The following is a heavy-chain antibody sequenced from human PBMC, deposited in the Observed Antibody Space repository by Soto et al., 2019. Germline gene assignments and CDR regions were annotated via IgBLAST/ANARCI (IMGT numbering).Heavy chain of an antibody. CDR1: GGSISNYY. CDR3: ARGHYDFWSGYFATIDY. J-gene: IGHJ4*02. V-gene: IGHV4-59*08. D-gene: IGHD3-3*01. Sequence: LSLTCTVSGGSISNYYWSWIRQPPGKGLEWIGYIHYSGNTKYNPSLKSRVTISADTSKNQFSLKLSSVTAADTAVYYCARGHYDFWSGYFATIDYWGQGTLVTVSS. CDR2: IHYSGNT.